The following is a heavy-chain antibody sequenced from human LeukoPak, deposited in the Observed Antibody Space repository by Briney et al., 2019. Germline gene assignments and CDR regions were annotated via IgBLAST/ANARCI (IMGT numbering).Heavy chain of an antibody. CDR1: GFTFSSYG. D-gene: IGHD3-22*01. CDR2: ISGNGGGK. J-gene: IGHJ4*02. CDR3: ARTPIRYYYDSSGYYYPFFLDY. V-gene: IGHV3-23*01. Sequence: GGTLRLSCAASGFTFSSYGMSWVRQAPGKGLEWVADISGNGGGKYYADSVKGRFTISRDNYKNTLYLQMNSLRAEDTAVYYCARTPIRYYYDSSGYYYPFFLDYWGEGALVTVSS.